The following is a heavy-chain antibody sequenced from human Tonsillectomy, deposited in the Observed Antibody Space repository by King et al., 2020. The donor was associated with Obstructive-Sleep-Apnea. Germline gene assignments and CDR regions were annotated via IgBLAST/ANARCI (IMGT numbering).Heavy chain of an antibody. CDR3: STDNRGSRGYLGAFDI. J-gene: IGHJ3*02. V-gene: IGHV3-15*01. D-gene: IGHD3-22*01. CDR1: GFTVTNAW. CDR2: IKRLTDGGTT. Sequence: VQLVESGGGLVQPGGSLRLSCAASGFTVTNAWMSWVRQAPGKGLDWVGRIKRLTDGGTTDFPAPVKGRFSISRDDSKNTLHLQMNSLKTEDTAVYYCSTDNRGSRGYLGAFDIWGQGTMVTVSS.